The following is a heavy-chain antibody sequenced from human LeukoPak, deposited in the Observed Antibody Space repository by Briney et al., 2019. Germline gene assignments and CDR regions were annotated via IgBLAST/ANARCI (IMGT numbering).Heavy chain of an antibody. CDR1: GFTFTTYW. J-gene: IGHJ6*03. CDR3: TRDRNYYYMDV. CDR2: ISNDGSST. V-gene: IGHV3-74*03. Sequence: PGGSLRLSCAASGFTFTTYWMHWVRHVPGKGLVWVSRISNDGSSTTYADSVKGRFTISRDSAKNTLYLQMTSLRADDTAVYYCTRDRNYYYMDVWGKGTTVTVSS.